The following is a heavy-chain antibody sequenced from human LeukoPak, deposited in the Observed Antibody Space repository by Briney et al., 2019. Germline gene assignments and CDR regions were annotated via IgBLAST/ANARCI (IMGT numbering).Heavy chain of an antibody. CDR3: ARSGSGSYKPHYYYYYGMDV. D-gene: IGHD3-10*01. CDR1: GFTVSSNY. V-gene: IGHV3-66*01. CDR2: IYSGGST. Sequence: GGSLRLSCAASGFTVSSNYMSWVRQAPGKGLEWVSVIYSGGSTYYADSVKGRFTISRDNSKNTLYLQMNSLRAEDTAVYYCARSGSGSYKPHYYYYYGMDVWGQGTTVTVSS. J-gene: IGHJ6*02.